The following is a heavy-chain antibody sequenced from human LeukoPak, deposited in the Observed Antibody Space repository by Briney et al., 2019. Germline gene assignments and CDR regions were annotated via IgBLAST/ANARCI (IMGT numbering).Heavy chain of an antibody. CDR2: IIPIFGTA. V-gene: IGHV1-69*13. CDR1: GGTFSSYA. CDR3: ARVVKFWSGMELALARNWFDS. J-gene: IGHJ5*01. Sequence: SVKVSCKASGGTFSSYAISWVRQAPGQGLEWMGGIIPIFGTANYAQKFQGRVTITADESTSTAYMELSSLRSEDTAVYYCARVVKFWSGMELALARNWFDSWGQGTLVTVSS. D-gene: IGHD3-3*01.